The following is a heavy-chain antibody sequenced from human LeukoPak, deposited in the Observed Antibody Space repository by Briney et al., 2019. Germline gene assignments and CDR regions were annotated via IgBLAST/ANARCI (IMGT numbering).Heavy chain of an antibody. J-gene: IGHJ4*02. CDR1: GFTFSSYA. V-gene: IGHV3-30-3*01. D-gene: IGHD3-10*01. Sequence: GGSLRLSCAASGFTFSSYAMHWVRQAPGKGLEWVAVISYDGSNKYYADSVKGRFTISRDNSKNTLYLQMNSLRAEDTAVYYCARGQGTRGVTDYWGQGTLVTVSS. CDR2: ISYDGSNK. CDR3: ARGQGTRGVTDY.